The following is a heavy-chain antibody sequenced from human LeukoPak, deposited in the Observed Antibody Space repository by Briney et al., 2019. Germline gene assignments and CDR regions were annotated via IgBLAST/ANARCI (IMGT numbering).Heavy chain of an antibody. J-gene: IGHJ5*02. CDR1: GGSFSGYY. CDR3: ARWGKLLKYNWFDP. V-gene: IGHV4-34*01. D-gene: IGHD3-16*01. CDR2: INHSGST. Sequence: SETLSLTCAVYGGSFSGYYWSWIRQPPGKGLEWIGEINHSGSTNYNPSLKSRVTISVDTSKNQFSLKLSSVTAADTAVYYCARWGKLLKYNWFDPWGLGTLVTVSS.